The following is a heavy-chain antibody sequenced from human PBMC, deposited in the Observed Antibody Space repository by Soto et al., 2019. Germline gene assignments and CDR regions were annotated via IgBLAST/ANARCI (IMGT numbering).Heavy chain of an antibody. CDR1: GFTFGDYA. J-gene: IGHJ4*02. Sequence: GGSLRLSCTASGFTFGDYAMGWFRQAPGKGLEWVGFIRSKAYGGTTEYAASVKGRFTISRDDSKSIAYLQMNSLKTEDTAVYYCTSGTLFQYSDYWGQGTLVTVSS. CDR3: TSGTLFQYSDY. CDR2: IRSKAYGGTT. D-gene: IGHD2-21*01. V-gene: IGHV3-49*03.